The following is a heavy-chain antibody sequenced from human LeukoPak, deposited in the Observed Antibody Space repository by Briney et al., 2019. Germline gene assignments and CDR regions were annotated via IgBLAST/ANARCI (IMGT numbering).Heavy chain of an antibody. V-gene: IGHV4-61*01. D-gene: IGHD4-17*01. CDR3: AYGDSGSFFFDF. CDR1: GGSVSSGSYY. J-gene: IGHJ4*02. CDR2: IYYSGNT. Sequence: SETLSLTCTVSGGSVSSGSYYWSWIRQPPGKGLEWIGYIYYSGNTNYNPSLKSRVTISVNTSKNQFSLKLSSVTAADTAVYYCAYGDSGSFFFDFWGQGTLVTVSS.